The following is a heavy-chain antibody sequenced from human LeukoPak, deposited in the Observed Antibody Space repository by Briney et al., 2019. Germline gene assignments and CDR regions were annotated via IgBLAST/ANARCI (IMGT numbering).Heavy chain of an antibody. D-gene: IGHD6-6*01. CDR1: GYTFINYG. V-gene: IGHV1-18*01. Sequence: ASVKVSCKASGYTFINYGISWVRQARGQGLEWMGWTSGDNVNTYYAQKFLGRVIMTTDISTTTAYMELRSLRPDDTAVYYCVRDWEWKAARNLFDPWGQGTRVTVSS. CDR3: VRDWEWKAARNLFDP. J-gene: IGHJ5*02. CDR2: TSGDNVNT.